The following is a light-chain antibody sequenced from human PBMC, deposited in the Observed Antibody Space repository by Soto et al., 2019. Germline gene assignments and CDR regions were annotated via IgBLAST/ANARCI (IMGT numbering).Light chain of an antibody. CDR1: PDIGNW. J-gene: IGKJ4*01. V-gene: IGKV1-12*01. CDR3: QQANNCPLT. Sequence: DIPVTQSPSFVSAAVGDRVTITCRTNPDIGNWLAWYQKKPGKAPKLLISAASDLHIGVPSRFSGSEPGTHFNLTITSPQTGDFGTYYCQQANNCPLTFGGGTLVEI. CDR2: AAS.